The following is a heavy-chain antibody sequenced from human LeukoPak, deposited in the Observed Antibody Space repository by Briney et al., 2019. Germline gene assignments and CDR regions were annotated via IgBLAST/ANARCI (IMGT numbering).Heavy chain of an antibody. J-gene: IGHJ6*02. V-gene: IGHV3-48*03. CDR3: ARDRGSSWSDYYYYYGMDV. CDR1: GFTFSSYE. Sequence: QAGGSLRLSCAASGFTFSSYEMNWVRQAPGKGLEWVSYISSSGSTIYYADSVKGPFTISRDNAKNSLYLQMNSLRAEDTAVYYCARDRGSSWSDYYYYYGMDVWGQGTTVTVSS. D-gene: IGHD6-13*01. CDR2: ISSSGSTI.